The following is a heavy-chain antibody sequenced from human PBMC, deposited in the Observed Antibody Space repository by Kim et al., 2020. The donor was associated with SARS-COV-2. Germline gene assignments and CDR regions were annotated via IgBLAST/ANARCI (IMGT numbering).Heavy chain of an antibody. CDR1: GFSFSTAW. D-gene: IGHD3-22*01. J-gene: IGHJ4*02. CDR2: IKRKTDGGTI. CDR3: TTDQNYYDSSGPGDY. Sequence: GGSLRLSCAASGFSFSTAWMTWVRQAPGKGLEWVGRIKRKTDGGTIDYAAPVKGRFTISRDDSKNTLYLQMNSLKTEDTALYYCTTDQNYYDSSGPGDYWGQGTLVTVSS. V-gene: IGHV3-15*01.